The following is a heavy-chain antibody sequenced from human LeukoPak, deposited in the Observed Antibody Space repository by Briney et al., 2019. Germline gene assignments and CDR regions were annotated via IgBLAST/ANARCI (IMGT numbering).Heavy chain of an antibody. D-gene: IGHD6-13*01. Sequence: GGSLRLSCAASGFAFSSYNMNWVRQAPGKGLEWISYIGSSGSPTHYADSVGGRFTISRDNAKNSLYLQMNSLRAEDTAVYYCAKGRYSSSWYHYFDYWGQGTLVTVSS. CDR2: IGSSGSPT. J-gene: IGHJ4*02. CDR3: AKGRYSSSWYHYFDY. CDR1: GFAFSSYN. V-gene: IGHV3-48*01.